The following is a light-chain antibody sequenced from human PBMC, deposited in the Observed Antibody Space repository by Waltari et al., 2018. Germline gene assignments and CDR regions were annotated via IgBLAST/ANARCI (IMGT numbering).Light chain of an antibody. CDR3: QQYYSTPFT. CDR1: QIVLYSSNNKNY. J-gene: IGKJ3*01. V-gene: IGKV4-1*01. Sequence: DIVMTQSPDSLAVSLGERATINCKSSQIVLYSSNNKNYLAWYQQKPGHPPKLLIYWASTRESWVPDRFSGSGSGTDFTLTISSLQAEDVAVYYCQQYYSTPFTFGPGTKVDIK. CDR2: WAS.